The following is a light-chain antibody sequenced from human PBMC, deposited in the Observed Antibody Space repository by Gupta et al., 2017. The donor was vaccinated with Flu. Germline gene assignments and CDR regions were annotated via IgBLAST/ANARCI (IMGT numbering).Light chain of an antibody. CDR1: RSDVGGYNY. J-gene: IGLJ1*01. CDR3: SSYSSSGTLFV. V-gene: IGLV2-14*01. Sequence: QSALPQPASVSGSPGQSITISCTGTRSDVGGYNYVSWYQQHPGIAPKLIIYEVTNRPSGVSNRFSGSNSGSTASLTISGLQAEDESDYFCSSYSSSGTLFVFGTGTKVTVL. CDR2: EVT.